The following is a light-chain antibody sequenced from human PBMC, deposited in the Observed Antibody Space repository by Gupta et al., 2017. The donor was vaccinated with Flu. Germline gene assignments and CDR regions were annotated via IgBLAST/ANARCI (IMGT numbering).Light chain of an antibody. CDR1: ILRSYY. Sequence: QTVKIKCQGGILRSYYASLYQQKPGQAPVIVIYGKNHRPSGSPDRFSCSSSGNTASLTITGAQAEDEADYYCNSRDSSGNHPIVFGGGTKLTVL. CDR3: NSRDSSGNHPIV. V-gene: IGLV3-19*01. J-gene: IGLJ2*01. CDR2: GKN.